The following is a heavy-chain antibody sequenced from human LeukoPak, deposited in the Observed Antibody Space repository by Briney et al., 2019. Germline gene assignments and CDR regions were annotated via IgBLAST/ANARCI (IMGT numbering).Heavy chain of an antibody. CDR2: IYSGGST. J-gene: IGHJ5*02. CDR3: ARNYVGKWFDP. D-gene: IGHD3-10*02. CDR1: GFTFDDYG. V-gene: IGHV3-53*01. Sequence: QPGGSLRLSCAASGFTFDDYGLSWVRQAPGKGLEWVSVIYSGGSTYYADSVKGRFTISRGNSKNTLYLQMNSLRAEDTAVYYCARNYVGKWFDPWGQGTLVTVSS.